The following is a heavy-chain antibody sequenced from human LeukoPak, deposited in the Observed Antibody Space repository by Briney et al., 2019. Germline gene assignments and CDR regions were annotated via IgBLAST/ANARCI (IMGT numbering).Heavy chain of an antibody. CDR1: GFPFTVYP. Sequence: GGSLRLSCAASGFPFTVYPTHWVRQAPGKGLECVSVSSSDETYKFYADSVRGRFTISRDNSKNRLYLQMSDLRAEDTAVNFCARSVSGVWLFDYWGRGTLVTVSS. CDR3: ARSVSGVWLFDY. D-gene: IGHD5/OR15-5a*01. V-gene: IGHV3-30-3*01. J-gene: IGHJ4*02. CDR2: SSSDETYK.